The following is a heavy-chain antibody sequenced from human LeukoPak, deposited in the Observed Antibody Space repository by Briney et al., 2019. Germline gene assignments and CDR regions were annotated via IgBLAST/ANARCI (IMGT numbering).Heavy chain of an antibody. J-gene: IGHJ4*02. Sequence: GRSLRLSCAGSGFIFNNYAMHWVRQPPGKGLEWVSGISWNSGSIDYADSVKGRFTISRDNAKNSLYLQMNSLRVEGTAFYYCAKDNRRHYTSGPNPDSLHWGQGALVTVSS. CDR3: AKDNRRHYTSGPNPDSLH. D-gene: IGHD6-19*01. CDR2: ISWNSGSI. CDR1: GFIFNNYA. V-gene: IGHV3-9*01.